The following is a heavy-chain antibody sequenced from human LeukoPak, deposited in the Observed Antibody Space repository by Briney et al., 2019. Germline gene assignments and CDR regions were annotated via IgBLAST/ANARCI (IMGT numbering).Heavy chain of an antibody. J-gene: IGHJ5*02. D-gene: IGHD5-18*01. Sequence: PSETLSLTCTVSGGSISSYYWSWIRQPPGKGLEWIGYIYYSGSTNYNPSLKSRVTISVDTSKNQFSLKLSSVTAADTAVYYCAAGSGYSYPGWFDPWGQGTLVTVSS. V-gene: IGHV4-59*01. CDR1: GGSISSYY. CDR2: IYYSGST. CDR3: AAGSGYSYPGWFDP.